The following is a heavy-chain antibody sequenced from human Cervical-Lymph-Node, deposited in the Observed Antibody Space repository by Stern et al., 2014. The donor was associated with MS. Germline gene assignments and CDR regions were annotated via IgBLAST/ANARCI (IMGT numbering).Heavy chain of an antibody. CDR3: ARAPYDYTNWYGMDV. D-gene: IGHD4-11*01. CDR1: GGSISSYY. CDR2: IYYSGST. J-gene: IGHJ6*02. Sequence: QVQLQESGPGLVKPSETLSLTCTVSGGSISSYYWSWIRQPPGKGLEWIGHIYYSGSTNYNPSLQSRVTISVDMSKNQFSLKLSSVTAADTAVYYCARAPYDYTNWYGMDVWGQGTTVTVSS. V-gene: IGHV4-59*01.